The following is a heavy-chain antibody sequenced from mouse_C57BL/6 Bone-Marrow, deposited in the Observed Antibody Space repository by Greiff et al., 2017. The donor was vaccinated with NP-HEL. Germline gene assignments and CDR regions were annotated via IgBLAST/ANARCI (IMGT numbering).Heavy chain of an antibody. J-gene: IGHJ1*03. CDR2: IDPSDSYT. CDR3: ARGGWYHWYFDV. CDR1: GYTFTSYW. V-gene: IGHV1-59*01. D-gene: IGHD2-1*01. Sequence: LQQPGDELVRPGTSVKLSCKASGYTFTSYWMHWVKQRPGQGLEWIGVIDPSDSYTNYNQKFKGKATLTVDTSSSTAYMQLSSLTSEDSAVYYCARGGWYHWYFDVWGTGTTVTVSS.